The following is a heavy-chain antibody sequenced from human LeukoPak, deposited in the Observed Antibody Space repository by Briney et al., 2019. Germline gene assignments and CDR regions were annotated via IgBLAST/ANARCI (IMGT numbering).Heavy chain of an antibody. CDR2: INPNSGGT. V-gene: IGHV1-2*02. CDR1: GYTFTGYY. Sequence: GASVKVSCKASGYTFTGYYMHWVRQAPGQGLEWMGWINPNSGGTNYAQKFQGRVTMTRDTSISTAYMELSRLRSDDTAVYYCARGYHYDSSGYYEGLDYFDYWGQGTLVTVSS. CDR3: ARGYHYDSSGYYEGLDYFDY. D-gene: IGHD3-22*01. J-gene: IGHJ4*02.